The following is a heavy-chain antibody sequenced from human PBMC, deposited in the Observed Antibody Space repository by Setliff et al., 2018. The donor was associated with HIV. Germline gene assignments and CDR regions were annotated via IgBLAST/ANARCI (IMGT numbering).Heavy chain of an antibody. CDR1: GGSISSYY. CDR3: AREGGLRYFDS. Sequence: SETLSLTCTVSGGSISSYYWSWIRQPPGKGLEWIGYIYYSGSTNYNPSLKSRVTIPVDTSKNQFSLKLSSVTAADTAVYYCAREGGLRYFDSWGQGTLVTVSS. D-gene: IGHD3-9*01. J-gene: IGHJ4*02. CDR2: IYYSGST. V-gene: IGHV4-59*01.